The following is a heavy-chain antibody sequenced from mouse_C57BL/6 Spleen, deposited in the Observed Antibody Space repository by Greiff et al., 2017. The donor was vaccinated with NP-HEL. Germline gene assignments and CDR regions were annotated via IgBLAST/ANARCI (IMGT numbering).Heavy chain of an antibody. CDR3: ARNDGFPYYFDY. J-gene: IGHJ2*01. V-gene: IGHV5-17*01. D-gene: IGHD2-3*01. CDR1: GFTFSDYG. CDR2: ISSGSSTI. Sequence: DVKLVESGGGLVKPGGSLQLSCAASGFTFSDYGMHWVRQAPEKGLEWVAYISSGSSTIYYADTVKGRFTISRDNAKNTLFLQMTSLRSEDTAMYYCARNDGFPYYFDYWGQGTTLTVSS.